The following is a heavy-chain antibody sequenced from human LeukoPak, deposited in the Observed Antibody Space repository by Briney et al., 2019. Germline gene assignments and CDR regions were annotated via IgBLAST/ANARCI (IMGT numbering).Heavy chain of an antibody. Sequence: GRSLRLSCAASGFTFEDRVMHWVRQAPGKGLEWVSSISWSGDRMGYADAVKGRFTISRDNAKNSLFLQMNSLRVEDTALYYCAKDLGGSATTVWGQGTLVTVSS. CDR3: AKDLGGSATTV. J-gene: IGHJ4*02. CDR2: ISWSGDRM. CDR1: GFTFEDRV. D-gene: IGHD2-2*01. V-gene: IGHV3-9*01.